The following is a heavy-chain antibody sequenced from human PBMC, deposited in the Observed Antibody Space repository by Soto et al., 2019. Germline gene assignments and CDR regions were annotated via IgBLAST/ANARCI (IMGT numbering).Heavy chain of an antibody. V-gene: IGHV3-7*01. CDR3: ARDWGITMVRGVIITPYYYYGMDV. Sequence: GGSLRLSCAASGFTFSSYWMSWVRQAPGKGLEWVANIKQDGSEKYYVDSVKGRFTISRDNAKNSLYLQMNSLRAEDTAVYYCARDWGITMVRGVIITPYYYYGMDVWGQGTTVTVSS. J-gene: IGHJ6*02. CDR1: GFTFSSYW. CDR2: IKQDGSEK. D-gene: IGHD3-10*01.